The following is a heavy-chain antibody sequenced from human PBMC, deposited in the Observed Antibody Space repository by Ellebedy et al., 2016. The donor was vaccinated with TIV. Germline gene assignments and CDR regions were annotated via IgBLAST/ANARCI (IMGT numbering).Heavy chain of an antibody. CDR3: ARDKYSYGNFDF. Sequence: PGGSLRLSCSASGFTFRSYGLHWVRQAPGKGLEWVALLSSDGTEEYYGNSVKGRFTISRDNSKNTLYLHMNSLRAENTAFYYCARDKYSYGNFDFWGQGTLVTVSS. V-gene: IGHV3-30*03. CDR2: LSSDGTEE. J-gene: IGHJ4*02. D-gene: IGHD5-18*01. CDR1: GFTFRSYG.